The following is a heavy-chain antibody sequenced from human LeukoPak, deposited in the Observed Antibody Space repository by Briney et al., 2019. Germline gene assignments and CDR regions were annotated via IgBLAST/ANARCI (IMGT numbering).Heavy chain of an antibody. CDR2: IKQDGSEK. Sequence: RGSLRLSCAASGFTFSSYAMSWVRQAPGKGLEWVANIKQDGSEKYYVDSVKGRFTISRDNAKNSLYLQMNSLRAEDTAVYYCASGWYFDYWGQGTLVTVSS. D-gene: IGHD6-19*01. V-gene: IGHV3-7*01. CDR1: GFTFSSYA. J-gene: IGHJ4*02. CDR3: ASGWYFDY.